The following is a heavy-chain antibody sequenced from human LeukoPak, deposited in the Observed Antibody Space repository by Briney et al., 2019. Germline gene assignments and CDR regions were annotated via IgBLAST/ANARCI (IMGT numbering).Heavy chain of an antibody. Sequence: GGSLRLSCSASGFTVSSNYMSWVRQAPGKGLEWVSVIYSGGSTYYADSVKGRFTISRDNSKNTLYLQMNSLRAGDTAVYYCARDYCSSTSCYTGSAYYYYMDVWGKGTTVTVSS. CDR3: ARDYCSSTSCYTGSAYYYYMDV. V-gene: IGHV3-66*01. CDR2: IYSGGST. D-gene: IGHD2-2*02. CDR1: GFTVSSNY. J-gene: IGHJ6*03.